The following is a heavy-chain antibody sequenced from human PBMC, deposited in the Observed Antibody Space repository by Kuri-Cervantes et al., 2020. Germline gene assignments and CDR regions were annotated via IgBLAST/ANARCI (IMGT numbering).Heavy chain of an antibody. D-gene: IGHD3-16*01. J-gene: IGHJ4*02. V-gene: IGHV3-9*01. Sequence: GGSLRLSCAASTFIFDDYAMHWVRQVPGKGLEWVSGISWNGGYKDYADSVKGRFTISRDNARASLYLQMNSLRAEDTAVYYCARDGGFMFDYCAQGTLVTVSS. CDR1: TFIFDDYA. CDR2: ISWNGGYK. CDR3: ARDGGFMFDY.